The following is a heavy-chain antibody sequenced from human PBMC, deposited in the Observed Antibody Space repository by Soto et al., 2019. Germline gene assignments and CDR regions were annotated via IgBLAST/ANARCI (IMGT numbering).Heavy chain of an antibody. Sequence: EVQVLESGGGLIQPGGSLRLSCAFSGLTFSRYAASWVRQAPGKGLEWVSGIDTSGHNTYYADSMKGRFTISRDNSNNTLFLQMNNLRAEDTAVYYCAKAVGEYLYFFNNWGQVILVTVSS. D-gene: IGHD3-10*01. CDR1: GLTFSRYA. CDR2: IDTSGHNT. CDR3: AKAVGEYLYFFNN. J-gene: IGHJ4*02. V-gene: IGHV3-23*01.